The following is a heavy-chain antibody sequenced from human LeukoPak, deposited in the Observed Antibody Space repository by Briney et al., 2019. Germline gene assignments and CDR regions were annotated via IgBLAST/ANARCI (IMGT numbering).Heavy chain of an antibody. D-gene: IGHD3-22*01. J-gene: IGHJ4*02. CDR2: INHSGST. CDR3: AREGSGYYFDY. V-gene: IGHV4-34*01. Sequence: SETLSLTCAVYGGSFSGHYCSWIRQPPGKGLEWIGEINHSGSTNYNPSLKSRVTISVDTSKNQFSLRLSSVTAADTAVYYCAREGSGYYFDYWGQGTLVTVSS. CDR1: GGSFSGHY.